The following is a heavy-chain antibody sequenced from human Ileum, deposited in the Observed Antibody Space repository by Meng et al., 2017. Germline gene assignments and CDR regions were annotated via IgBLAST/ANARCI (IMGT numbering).Heavy chain of an antibody. CDR1: GFTFSSYA. CDR2: ISGSGGST. D-gene: IGHD3-10*01. Sequence: GESLKISCAASGFTFSSYAMSWVRQAPGKGLEWVSAISGSGGSTYYADSVKGRFTISRDNSKNTLYLQMNSLRAEDTAVYYCAKDRRVRGVIPDYWGQGTLVTVSS. CDR3: AKDRRVRGVIPDY. V-gene: IGHV3-23*01. J-gene: IGHJ4*02.